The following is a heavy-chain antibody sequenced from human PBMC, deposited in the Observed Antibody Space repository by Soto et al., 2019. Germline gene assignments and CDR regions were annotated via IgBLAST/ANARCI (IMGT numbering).Heavy chain of an antibody. J-gene: IGHJ5*02. D-gene: IGHD6-13*01. CDR1: GFTFSSYA. V-gene: IGHV3-23*01. Sequence: GGSLRLSCAASGFTFSSYAMSWVRQAPGKGLEWVSAISGSGGSTYYADSVKGRFTISRDNSKNTLYLQMNSLRAEDTAVYYCATEGFIAAAGTEVHWFDPWGQGTLVTVSS. CDR2: ISGSGGST. CDR3: ATEGFIAAAGTEVHWFDP.